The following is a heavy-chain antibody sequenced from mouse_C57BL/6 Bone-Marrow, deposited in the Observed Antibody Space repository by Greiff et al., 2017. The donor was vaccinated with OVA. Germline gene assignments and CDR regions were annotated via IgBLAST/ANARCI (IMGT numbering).Heavy chain of an antibody. V-gene: IGHV1-26*01. D-gene: IGHD1-1*01. J-gene: IGHJ1*03. CDR3: ARYYYGSAHWYFDV. CDR2: INPNNGGT. Sequence: EVQLQQSGPELVKPGASVKISCKASGYTFTDYYMNWVKQSHGKSLEWIGDINPNNGGTSYNQKFKGKATLTVDKSSSTAYMELRSLTSEDSAVYYCARYYYGSAHWYFDVWGTGTTVTVSS. CDR1: GYTFTDYY.